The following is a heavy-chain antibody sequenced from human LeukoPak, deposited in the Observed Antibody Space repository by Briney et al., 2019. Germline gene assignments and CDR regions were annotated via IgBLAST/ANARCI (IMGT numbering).Heavy chain of an antibody. CDR1: GGSISSYY. CDR2: IYTSGST. CDR3: ASTYSSSWNSYGMDV. V-gene: IGHV4-4*07. Sequence: PSETLSLTCTVSGGSISSYYWSWIRQPAGKGLEWIGRIYTSGSTNHNPSLKSRVTMSVDTSKNQFSLKLSSVTAADTAVYYCASTYSSSWNSYGMDVWGQGTTVTVSS. D-gene: IGHD6-13*01. J-gene: IGHJ6*02.